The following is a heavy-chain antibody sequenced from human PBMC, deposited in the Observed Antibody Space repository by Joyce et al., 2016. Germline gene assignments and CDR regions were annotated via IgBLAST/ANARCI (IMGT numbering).Heavy chain of an antibody. Sequence: QVQLVESGGGVVQPGRSLRLSCAASGFTFISYGMHWVRQAPGKGLGWVAVIWYDGSKKYYGDSVKGRFTISRDNSKNTLYLQMSSLRAEDTAVYYCARDESAAHDYWGQGTLVTVSS. CDR3: ARDESAAHDY. CDR2: IWYDGSKK. J-gene: IGHJ4*02. CDR1: GFTFISYG. D-gene: IGHD2-2*01. V-gene: IGHV3-33*01.